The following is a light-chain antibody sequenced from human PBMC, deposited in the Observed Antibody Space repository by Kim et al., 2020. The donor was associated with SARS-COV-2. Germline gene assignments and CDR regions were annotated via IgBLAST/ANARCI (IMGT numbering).Light chain of an antibody. Sequence: SSELTQDSAVSVALGQTVRITCQGDSLRSYYASWYQQKPGQAPVLVIYGKNNRPSGIPDRSSGSSSGNTASLTITGAQAEDEADYYCNSRDSSGNHWVFGGGTQLTVL. J-gene: IGLJ3*02. CDR1: SLRSYY. CDR3: NSRDSSGNHWV. CDR2: GKN. V-gene: IGLV3-19*01.